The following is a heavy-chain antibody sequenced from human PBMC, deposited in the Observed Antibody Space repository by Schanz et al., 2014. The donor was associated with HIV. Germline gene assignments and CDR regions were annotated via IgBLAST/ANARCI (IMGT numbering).Heavy chain of an antibody. J-gene: IGHJ4*02. CDR3: ACECDYGGNSCFDY. CDR2: ISWNSGSI. D-gene: IGHD4-17*01. Sequence: QLVESGGDLVQPGRSLRLSCAASGFTFDDYAMHWVRQVPGKGLEWVSGISWNSGSIGYADSVKGRFTISRDNAKNSLYLQMNSLRAEDTALYYCACECDYGGNSCFDYWGQGTLVTVSS. CDR1: GFTFDDYA. V-gene: IGHV3-9*01.